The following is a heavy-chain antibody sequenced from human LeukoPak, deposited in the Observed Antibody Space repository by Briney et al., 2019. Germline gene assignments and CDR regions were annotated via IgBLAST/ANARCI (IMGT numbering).Heavy chain of an antibody. J-gene: IGHJ4*02. CDR3: ATRCISTEIDY. V-gene: IGHV1-69*05. D-gene: IGHD2/OR15-2a*01. CDR2: IIPIFGTA. CDR1: GGTFSSYA. Sequence: SVKVSCKASGGTFSSYAISWVRQAPGQRLEWMGGIIPIFGTANYAQKFQGRVTITTDESTTTAYMELSSLRSEDTAVYYCATRCISTEIDYWGQGTLVTVSS.